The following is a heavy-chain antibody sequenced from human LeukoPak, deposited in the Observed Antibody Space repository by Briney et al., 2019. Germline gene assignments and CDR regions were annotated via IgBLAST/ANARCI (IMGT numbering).Heavy chain of an antibody. V-gene: IGHV1-3*01. D-gene: IGHD3-22*01. CDR3: AREYYDSSGFRGAFDI. CDR1: GYTFTSYG. J-gene: IGHJ3*02. CDR2: INAGNGNT. Sequence: ASVKVSCKASGYTFTSYGISWVRQAPGQGLEWMGWINAGNGNTKYSQKFQGRVTITRDTSASTAYMELSSLRSEDTAVYYCAREYYDSSGFRGAFDIWGQGTMVTVPS.